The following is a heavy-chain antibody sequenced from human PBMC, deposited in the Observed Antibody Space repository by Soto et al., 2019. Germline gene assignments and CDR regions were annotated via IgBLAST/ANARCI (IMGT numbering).Heavy chain of an antibody. CDR1: GYTFTSYY. V-gene: IGHV1-46*01. D-gene: IGHD6-6*01. Sequence: ASVKVSCKASGYTFTSYYMHWVRQAPGQGLEWMGIINPSGGSTSYAQKFQGRVTMTRDTSTSTVYMELSSLRSEDTAVYYCATNTASSADSSSPHDSYYGMDVWGQGTTVTVSS. J-gene: IGHJ6*02. CDR2: INPSGGST. CDR3: ATNTASSADSSSPHDSYYGMDV.